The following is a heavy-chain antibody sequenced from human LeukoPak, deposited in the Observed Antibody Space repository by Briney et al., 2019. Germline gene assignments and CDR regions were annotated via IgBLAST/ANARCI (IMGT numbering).Heavy chain of an antibody. Sequence: GGSLRLSCAASGFTFSSYWMHWVRQAPGKGLVWVSRINSDGSSTTYADSVKGRFTVSRDNAKNTLYLQMNSLRAEDTAVYYCVLGGKPLARYITPKYYFDYWGQGTLVTVSS. CDR2: INSDGSST. D-gene: IGHD4-23*01. V-gene: IGHV3-74*01. CDR3: VLGGKPLARYITPKYYFDY. CDR1: GFTFSSYW. J-gene: IGHJ4*02.